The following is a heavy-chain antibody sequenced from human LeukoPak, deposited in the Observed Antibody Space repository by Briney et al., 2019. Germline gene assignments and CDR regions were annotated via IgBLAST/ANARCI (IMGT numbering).Heavy chain of an antibody. CDR1: GFTFSSYA. CDR3: TTGFSTGN. CDR2: IKSKTDGGTT. D-gene: IGHD2/OR15-2a*01. J-gene: IGHJ4*02. Sequence: GGSLRLSCAASGFTFSSYAMHWVRQAPGKGLERVGRIKSKTDGGTTDYAAPVKGRFTVSRDDSKNTLYLQMNSLRTEDTALYYCTTGFSTGNWGQGTLVTVSS. V-gene: IGHV3-15*01.